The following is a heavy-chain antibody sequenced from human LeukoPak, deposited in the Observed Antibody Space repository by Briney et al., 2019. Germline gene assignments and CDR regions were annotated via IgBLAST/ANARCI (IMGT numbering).Heavy chain of an antibody. D-gene: IGHD6-19*01. J-gene: IGHJ4*02. V-gene: IGHV1-46*01. Sequence: ASVKVSCRASGYSFTSYYLHWVRQAPGQGLEWMGILNTSSGSTTYAQKFQGRVTMTRDTSTSTVSMELSSLRSEDTAVYYCARASEWLVRFDSWGQGTLVTVSS. CDR2: LNTSSGST. CDR1: GYSFTSYY. CDR3: ARASEWLVRFDS.